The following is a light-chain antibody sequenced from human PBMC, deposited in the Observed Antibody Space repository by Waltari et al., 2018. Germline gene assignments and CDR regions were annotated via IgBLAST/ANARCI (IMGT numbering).Light chain of an antibody. V-gene: IGLV2-14*03. CDR2: DVT. Sequence: QSALTQPASVSGSPGQSITISCSGTSSDVGGYNYVSWYQQHPGKAPKLMIYDVTNRPSGVSNRFSGSKSGNPASLTISGLQAEDEADYCCSSYTSSSTLVFGGGTKLTVL. CDR1: SSDVGGYNY. J-gene: IGLJ3*02. CDR3: SSYTSSSTLV.